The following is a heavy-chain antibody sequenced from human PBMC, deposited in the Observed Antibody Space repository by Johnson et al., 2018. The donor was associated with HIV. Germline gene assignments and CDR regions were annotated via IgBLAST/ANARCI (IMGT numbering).Heavy chain of an antibody. V-gene: IGHV3-7*01. CDR3: ARDTGGGEPYDI. D-gene: IGHD2-21*01. CDR1: GFTFSSYD. CDR2: IKQDGSEK. J-gene: IGHJ3*02. Sequence: VQLVESGGGLKQPGGSLRLSCAASGFTFSSYDMHWVRQAPGKGLEWVANIKQDGSEKYYVDSVKGRFTISRDNAKNSLYLQMNSLRAEDTAVYYCARDTGGGEPYDIWGQGTMVTVSS.